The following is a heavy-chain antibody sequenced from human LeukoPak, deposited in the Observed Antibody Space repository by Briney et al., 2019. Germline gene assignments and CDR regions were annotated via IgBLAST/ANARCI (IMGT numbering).Heavy chain of an antibody. CDR1: GFTFSSYS. Sequence: GGSLRLSCAASGFTFSSYSMNWVRQAPGKGLEWVSSISSSSSYIYYADSVKGRFTISRDNAKNTLYLQMNSLRAEDTAVYYCARAFRDIVVVPAFYGMDVWGQGTTVTVSS. J-gene: IGHJ6*02. CDR3: ARAFRDIVVVPAFYGMDV. D-gene: IGHD2-2*01. CDR2: ISSSSSYI. V-gene: IGHV3-21*01.